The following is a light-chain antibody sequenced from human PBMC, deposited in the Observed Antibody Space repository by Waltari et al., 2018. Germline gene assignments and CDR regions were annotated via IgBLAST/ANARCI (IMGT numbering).Light chain of an antibody. CDR3: AAWDDSLNVI. V-gene: IGLV1-44*01. Sequence: SVLPQPPSASGTPGQSVTISCSGSISNIASTIVNRYQLLPGVAPKLLIYSDNQRPSGVPDRFSGSRSGKSASLAISGLQSEDEADYYCAAWDDSLNVIFGGGTKLTVL. CDR2: SDN. J-gene: IGLJ2*01. CDR1: ISNIASTI.